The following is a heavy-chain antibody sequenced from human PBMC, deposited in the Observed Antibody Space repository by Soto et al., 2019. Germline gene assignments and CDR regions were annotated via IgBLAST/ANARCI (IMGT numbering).Heavy chain of an antibody. Sequence: QVQLVESGGGVVKPSGSLRIACAASGFTFSDYYMSWVRQAPGKGLEWVSYISSSGNTIYYADSVKGRFTISRDNAKNSVYLQMNSLRAEDTALYFCAKMSSENYYDPVFSWGQGTLVTVSS. J-gene: IGHJ5*02. CDR1: GFTFSDYY. V-gene: IGHV3-11*01. CDR2: ISSSGNTI. CDR3: AKMSSENYYDPVFS. D-gene: IGHD3-22*01.